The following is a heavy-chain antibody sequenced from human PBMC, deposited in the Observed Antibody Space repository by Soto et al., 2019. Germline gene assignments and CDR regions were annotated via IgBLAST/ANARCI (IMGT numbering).Heavy chain of an antibody. CDR3: TRGPRPSSAGTGAY. CDR2: IDYDGTTT. J-gene: IGHJ4*02. CDR1: GFAFDSYW. V-gene: IGHV3-74*01. Sequence: GGSLRLSCAASGFAFDSYWMHWVRQVPGESPVWVSRIDYDGTTTTYADSVKGRFTISRDNAKNTLYLQMNSLRAEDSGLYYCTRGPRPSSAGTGAYWGQGTLVTVSS. D-gene: IGHD6-13*01.